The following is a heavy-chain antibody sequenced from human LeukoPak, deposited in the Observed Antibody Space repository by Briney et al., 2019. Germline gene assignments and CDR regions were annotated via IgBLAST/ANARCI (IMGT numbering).Heavy chain of an antibody. Sequence: AGGSLRLSCAASGFTFSNYWMTWVRQSPGKGLEWVAIITPDGSDKYCVDSVKGRFTISRDNAKISLYLQMSSLRAEDTAVYYCARGGHRQKEFWGQGTLVTVSS. D-gene: IGHD3-10*01. CDR2: ITPDGSDK. CDR3: ARGGHRQKEF. J-gene: IGHJ4*02. CDR1: GFTFSNYW. V-gene: IGHV3-7*01.